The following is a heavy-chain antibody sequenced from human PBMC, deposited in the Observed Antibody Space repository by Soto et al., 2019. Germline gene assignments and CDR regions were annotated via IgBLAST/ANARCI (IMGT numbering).Heavy chain of an antibody. V-gene: IGHV3-23*01. J-gene: IGHJ4*02. Sequence: PGGSLRLSCAAFGFTFSSYAMSWVRQAPGKGLEWVSAISGSGGSTYYADSVKGRFTISRDNSKNTLYLQMNSLRAEDTAVYYCAKVGKDFDWLQHDFDYWGQGTLVTVSS. CDR1: GFTFSSYA. D-gene: IGHD3-9*01. CDR2: ISGSGGST. CDR3: AKVGKDFDWLQHDFDY.